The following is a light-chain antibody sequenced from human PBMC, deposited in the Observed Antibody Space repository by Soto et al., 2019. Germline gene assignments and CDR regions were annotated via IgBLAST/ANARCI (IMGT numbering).Light chain of an antibody. CDR1: RTNIGSNY. V-gene: IGLV1-47*01. CDR3: PTWHVSLSGIYV. CDR2: RNN. Sequence: HCALTKPSSAFGTPSQGVTIPCSGSRTNIGSNYVYWYQQLPGTAPKLLIYRNNQRPSGVPDRFSGSKSGTSASLAISGLRSEEEADFYSPTWHVSLSGIYVFGTGAKVTAL. J-gene: IGLJ1*01.